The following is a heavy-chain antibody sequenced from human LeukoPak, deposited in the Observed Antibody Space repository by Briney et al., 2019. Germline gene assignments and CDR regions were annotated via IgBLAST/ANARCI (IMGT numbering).Heavy chain of an antibody. J-gene: IGHJ4*02. Sequence: ASVKVSCKASGYTFITYYMHWVRQAPGQGLEWMGMINPSGGSTTYAQTFQGRVTMTRDTSTSTVYMQLSSLRSGDTAVYFCARATVTFDYWGQGTLVTVSS. D-gene: IGHD4-23*01. V-gene: IGHV1-46*01. CDR3: ARATVTFDY. CDR2: INPSGGST. CDR1: GYTFITYY.